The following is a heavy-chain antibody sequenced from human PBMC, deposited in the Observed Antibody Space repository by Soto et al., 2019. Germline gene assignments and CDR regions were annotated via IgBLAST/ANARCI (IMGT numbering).Heavy chain of an antibody. J-gene: IGHJ4*02. CDR1: GFTFDDYA. CDR3: AKDRQLRYFDWLFIY. D-gene: IGHD3-9*01. V-gene: IGHV3-23*01. CDR2: ISGSGGST. Sequence: PGGSLRLSCAASGFTFDDYAMHWVRQAPGKGLEWVSGISGSGGSTYYADSVKGRFTISRDNSKNTLYLQMNSLRAEDTAVYYCAKDRQLRYFDWLFIYWGQGTLVTVSS.